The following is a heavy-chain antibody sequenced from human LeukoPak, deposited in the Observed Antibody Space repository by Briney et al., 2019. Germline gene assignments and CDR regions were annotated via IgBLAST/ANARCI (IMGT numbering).Heavy chain of an antibody. Sequence: GGSLRLSCAASGFTFSSYAMSWVRQTPGKGLEWVAVISYDGSSKYYAESVKGRFTISRDNSKNTLYRQMNSLRAEDTAEYYCARSSGYYSAPFDYWGEGTLVTVSS. CDR2: ISYDGSSK. D-gene: IGHD3-22*01. V-gene: IGHV3-30*04. CDR1: GFTFSSYA. J-gene: IGHJ4*02. CDR3: ARSSGYYSAPFDY.